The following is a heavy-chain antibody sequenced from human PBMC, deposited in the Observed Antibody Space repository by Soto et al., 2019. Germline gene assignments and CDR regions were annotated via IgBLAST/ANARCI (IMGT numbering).Heavy chain of an antibody. Sequence: EVQLVESGGGLVQPGRSLRLSCAASGFTFDDYAMHWVRQAPGKGLEWVSGISWNSVSIGYADSVKGRFTISRDNAKNSLYLQMNSLRAEDTALYYCAKDMAGSDYYYYYMDVWGKGTTVTVSS. D-gene: IGHD6-19*01. CDR2: ISWNSVSI. CDR1: GFTFDDYA. V-gene: IGHV3-9*01. CDR3: AKDMAGSDYYYYYMDV. J-gene: IGHJ6*03.